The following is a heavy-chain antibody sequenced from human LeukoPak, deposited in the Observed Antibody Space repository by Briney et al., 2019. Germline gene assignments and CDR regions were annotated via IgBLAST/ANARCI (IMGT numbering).Heavy chain of an antibody. Sequence: GGSLRLSCAASGITFSTCWMSWVRQAPGKGLEWVANIQEDGSGKNYVGSVKGRFTISRDNAKNSLFLQMNSLRAEDTAVYYCARERLYGASALDYWGQGTLVTVSS. CDR3: ARERLYGASALDY. D-gene: IGHD4-17*01. CDR2: IQEDGSGK. V-gene: IGHV3-7*01. CDR1: GITFSTCW. J-gene: IGHJ4*02.